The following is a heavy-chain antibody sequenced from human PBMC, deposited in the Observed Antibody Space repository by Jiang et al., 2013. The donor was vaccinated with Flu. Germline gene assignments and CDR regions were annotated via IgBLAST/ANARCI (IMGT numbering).Heavy chain of an antibody. V-gene: IGHV1-18*01. CDR1: GYTFTSYG. J-gene: IGHJ4*02. Sequence: SGAEVKKPGASVKVSCKASGYTFTSYGISWVRQAPGQGLEWMGWISAYNGNTNYAQKFQERVTITRDMSTSTAYMELSSLRSEDTAVYYCAADHGHYYDSSGYYYTLPFDYWGQGTLVTVSS. CDR3: AADHGHYYDSSGYYYTLPFDY. CDR2: ISAYNGNT. D-gene: IGHD3-22*01.